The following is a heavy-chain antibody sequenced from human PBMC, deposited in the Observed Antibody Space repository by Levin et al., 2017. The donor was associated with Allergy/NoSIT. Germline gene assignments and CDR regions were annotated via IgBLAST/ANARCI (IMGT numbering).Heavy chain of an antibody. V-gene: IGHV4-59*08. CDR1: GGSISDYY. CDR2: VYYSGTT. Sequence: PSETLSLTCTVSGGSISDYYWNWIRHSPGKGLEWIGSVYYSGTTKYNPSLKSRVTISVDTSKNQFSLKLNSVTAADTAVYYCARRCSPNEEGDSGYYDYWYFDLWGRGTLVTVS. J-gene: IGHJ2*01. CDR3: ARRCSPNEEGDSGYYDYWYFDL. D-gene: IGHD5-12*01.